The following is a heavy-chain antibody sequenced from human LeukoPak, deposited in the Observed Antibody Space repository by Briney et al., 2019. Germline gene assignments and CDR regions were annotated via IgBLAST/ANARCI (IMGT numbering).Heavy chain of an antibody. D-gene: IGHD6-13*01. CDR2: IYSGGST. CDR1: GFTVSSSH. Sequence: GGSLRLSCAASGFTVSSSHMSWVRQAPGKGLEWVSIIYSGGSTSYADSVKGRFIISRDNSKDTLYLQMNSLRAEDTAVYYCARRSPIAGAGPRRLEDWGQGTLVTVSS. J-gene: IGHJ4*02. CDR3: ARRSPIAGAGPRRLED. V-gene: IGHV3-53*01.